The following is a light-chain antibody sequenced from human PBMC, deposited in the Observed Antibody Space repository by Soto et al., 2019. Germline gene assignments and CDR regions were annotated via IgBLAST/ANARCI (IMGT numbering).Light chain of an antibody. CDR3: AAWDDSLNGLVV. CDR2: SNN. CDR1: SSNIGSNT. Sequence: QAVVTQPPSASGTPGQRVTISCSGSSSNIGSNTVNWYQQLPGTAPKLLIYSNNQRPSGVPDRFSGSKSGTSASLAISGLQCEDEADYYCAAWDDSLNGLVVFGGGTKLTVL. V-gene: IGLV1-44*01. J-gene: IGLJ2*01.